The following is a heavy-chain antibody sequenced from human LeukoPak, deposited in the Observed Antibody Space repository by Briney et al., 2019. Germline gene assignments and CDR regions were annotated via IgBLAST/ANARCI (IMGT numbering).Heavy chain of an antibody. J-gene: IGHJ3*02. CDR2: INPSGGST. CDR3: ARGYCSGGSCYSPYDAFDI. V-gene: IGHV1-46*01. Sequence: GASVKVSCKASGYTFTSYYMHWVRQAPGQGLEWMGIINPSGGSTSYAQKFQGRVTMTRNTSISTAYMELSSLRSEDTAVYYCARGYCSGGSCYSPYDAFDIWGQGTMVTVSS. CDR1: GYTFTSYY. D-gene: IGHD2-15*01.